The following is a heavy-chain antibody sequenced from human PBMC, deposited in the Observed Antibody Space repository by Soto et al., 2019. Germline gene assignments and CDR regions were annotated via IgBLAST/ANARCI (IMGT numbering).Heavy chain of an antibody. D-gene: IGHD3-3*01. V-gene: IGHV3-15*07. CDR1: GFTFSYAW. CDR3: TTHILTYYDFWSGQNYFDY. Sequence: EVQLVESGGGLVKPGGSLRLSCSASGFTFSYAWMKWVRQAPGKGLEWVGRIKSKTDGGTTDYAAPVKGRFTISRDDSKNTLYLQMNSLKTEDTAVYYCTTHILTYYDFWSGQNYFDYWGQGTLVTVSS. J-gene: IGHJ4*02. CDR2: IKSKTDGGTT.